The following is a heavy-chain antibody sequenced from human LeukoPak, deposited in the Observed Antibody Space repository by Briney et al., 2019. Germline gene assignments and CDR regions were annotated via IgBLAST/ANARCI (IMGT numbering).Heavy chain of an antibody. CDR2: IYYSGST. CDR3: ARAREDYGDPWFDP. D-gene: IGHD4-17*01. V-gene: IGHV4-30-4*08. J-gene: IGHJ5*02. Sequence: SQTLSLTRPVSGGSISSGGYFWSWIRQRPGKGLEWIGYIYYSGSTYYNPALKSRVTISVDTSKNQSSLKLSSVTAADTAVYYCARAREDYGDPWFDPWGQGPLFTVSS. CDR1: GGSISSGGYF.